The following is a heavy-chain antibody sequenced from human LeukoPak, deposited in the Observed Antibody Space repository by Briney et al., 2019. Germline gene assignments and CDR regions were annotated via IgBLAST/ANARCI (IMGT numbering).Heavy chain of an antibody. D-gene: IGHD3-22*01. J-gene: IGHJ4*02. CDR1: GVSFSGYY. CDR3: ARGRAPYYYDSSGYFY. CDR2: INHSGST. V-gene: IGHV4-34*01. Sequence: SETLSLTCAVYGVSFSGYYWSWIRQPPGKGLEWIGEINHSGSTNYNPSLKSRVTISVDTSKNKFSLKLSSVTAADTAVYYCARGRAPYYYDSSGYFYWSQGTLVTVSS.